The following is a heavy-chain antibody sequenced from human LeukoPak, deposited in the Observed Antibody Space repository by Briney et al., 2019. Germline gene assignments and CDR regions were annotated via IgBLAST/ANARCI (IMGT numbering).Heavy chain of an antibody. CDR2: ISWNSDTI. CDR3: AKAGGSGSYFFNCFDP. Sequence: GGSLRLSCAASGFTFDHYAMHWVRQVPGKGLEWVSGISWNSDTIGYADSVKGRFTISRDNAKNSLSLQMNSLRAEDTALYYCAKAGGSGSYFFNCFDPWGQGTLVTVSS. D-gene: IGHD3-10*01. V-gene: IGHV3-9*01. CDR1: GFTFDHYA. J-gene: IGHJ5*02.